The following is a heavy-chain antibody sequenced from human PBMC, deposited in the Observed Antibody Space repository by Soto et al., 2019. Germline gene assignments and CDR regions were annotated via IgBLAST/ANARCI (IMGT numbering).Heavy chain of an antibody. CDR3: ARDRSVAAAANHYYYYYGMDV. CDR1: GFTFSSYS. Sequence: GGSLRLSCAASGFTFSSYSMNWVRQAPGKGLEWVSSISSSSSYIYYADSVKGRFTISRDNAKNSLYLQMNSLRAEDTAVYYCARDRSVAAAANHYYYYYGMDVWGQGTTVTVSS. V-gene: IGHV3-21*01. J-gene: IGHJ6*02. D-gene: IGHD6-13*01. CDR2: ISSSSSYI.